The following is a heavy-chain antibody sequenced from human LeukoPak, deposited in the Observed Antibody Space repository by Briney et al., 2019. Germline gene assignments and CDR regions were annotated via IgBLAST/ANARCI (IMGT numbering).Heavy chain of an antibody. CDR2: FDPEDGET. J-gene: IGHJ6*03. V-gene: IGHV1-24*01. CDR1: GYTLTELS. D-gene: IGHD3-3*01. Sequence: ASVKVSCKVSGYTLTELSMHWVRQAPGKGLEWMGGFDPEDGETIYAQKFQGRVTMTRDTSISTAYMELSRLRSDDTAVYYCARDQYVLRFLEWSAPEGMDVWGKGTTVTVSS. CDR3: ARDQYVLRFLEWSAPEGMDV.